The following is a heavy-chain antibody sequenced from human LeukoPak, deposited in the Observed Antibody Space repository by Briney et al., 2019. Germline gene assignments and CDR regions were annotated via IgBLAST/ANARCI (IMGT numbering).Heavy chain of an antibody. V-gene: IGHV3-21*01. CDR2: ISSSSSYI. Sequence: GGSLRLSCAASGFTFSSYSMNWVRQAPGKGLEWVSSISSSSSYIYYADSVEGRFTISRDNAKNSLYLQMNSLRAEDTAVYYCARDAANYDYVWGSYRPDYWGQGTLVTVSS. CDR1: GFTFSSYS. J-gene: IGHJ4*02. CDR3: ARDAANYDYVWGSYRPDY. D-gene: IGHD3-16*02.